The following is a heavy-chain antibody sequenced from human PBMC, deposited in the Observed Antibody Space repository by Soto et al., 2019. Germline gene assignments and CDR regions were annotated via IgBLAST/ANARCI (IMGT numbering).Heavy chain of an antibody. CDR3: ARVLPPPYYDFWSGPLSGMDV. V-gene: IGHV4-59*01. CDR1: SGTIYSYY. D-gene: IGHD3-3*01. CDR2: IYYSGST. J-gene: IGHJ6*02. Sequence: SETMYITRTVSSGTIYSYYWSWIRKPPGKGLEWIGYIYYSGSTNYNPSLKSRVTISVDTSKNQFSLKLSSVTAADTAVYYCARVLPPPYYDFWSGPLSGMDVWGQGTTVTVSS.